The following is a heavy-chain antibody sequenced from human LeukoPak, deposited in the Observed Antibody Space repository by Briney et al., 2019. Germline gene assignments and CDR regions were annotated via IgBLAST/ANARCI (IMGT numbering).Heavy chain of an antibody. D-gene: IGHD5-18*01. CDR3: ARDGYSYGYDI. CDR1: GYTFTSYG. CDR2: INPNSGGT. V-gene: IGHV1-2*02. Sequence: ASVKVSCKASGYTFTSYGISWVRQAPGQGLEWMGWINPNSGGTNYAQKFQGRVTMTRDTSISTAYMELSRLRSDDTAVYYCARDGYSYGYDIWGQGTMVTVSS. J-gene: IGHJ3*02.